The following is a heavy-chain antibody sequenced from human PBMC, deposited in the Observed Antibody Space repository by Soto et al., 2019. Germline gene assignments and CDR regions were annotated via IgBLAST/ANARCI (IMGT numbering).Heavy chain of an antibody. Sequence: QVQLVQSGAEVKKPGSSVKVSCKASGGTFSRHGISWVRQDPGQGLEWLGGIPPIFGTANYPQKFQGRVTITADESTSTAYMELSSLRAEDTAVYYCASNDDILTGYYYYGMDVWGQGTTVTVSS. CDR3: ASNDDILTGYYYYGMDV. CDR2: IPPIFGTA. D-gene: IGHD3-9*01. V-gene: IGHV1-69*12. CDR1: GGTFSRHG. J-gene: IGHJ6*02.